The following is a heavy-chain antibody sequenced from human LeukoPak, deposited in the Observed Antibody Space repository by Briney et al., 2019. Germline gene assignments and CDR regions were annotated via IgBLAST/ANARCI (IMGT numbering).Heavy chain of an antibody. CDR3: ASITYSDARDY. V-gene: IGHV1-69*04. CDR2: IIPILGIA. Sequence: GASVKVSCKASGGTFSSYAISWVRQAPGQGLEWMGRIIPILGIANYAQKFQGRVTITADKSTSTAYMVLSSLRSEDTAVYYCASITYSDARDYWGQGTLVTVSS. CDR1: GGTFSSYA. J-gene: IGHJ4*02. D-gene: IGHD5-12*01.